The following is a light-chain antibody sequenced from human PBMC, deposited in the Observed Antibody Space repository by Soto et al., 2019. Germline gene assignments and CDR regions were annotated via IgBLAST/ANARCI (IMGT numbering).Light chain of an antibody. J-gene: IGLJ3*02. Sequence: QSVLTQPASVSGSPGQSITISCTGPSTDVAGYNYVSWYQHLPGTAPKLIIYEVSNRPSGVSDRFSGSKSGNTASLTISGLQAEDEADYYCIPFRNRNTFEVFGGGTQLTVL. CDR3: IPFRNRNTFEV. CDR2: EVS. CDR1: STDVAGYNY. V-gene: IGLV2-14*01.